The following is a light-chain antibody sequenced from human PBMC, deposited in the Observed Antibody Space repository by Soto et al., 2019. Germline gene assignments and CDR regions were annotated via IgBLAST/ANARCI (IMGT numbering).Light chain of an antibody. CDR2: GAS. CDR3: QQYGRT. V-gene: IGKV3-20*01. CDR1: QSISSSY. Sequence: EIVLTQSPGTLSLSPGERATLSRRASQSISSSYLAWYQQKTGQAPRLLIYGASSRATGIPDRFSGSGSGTDFTLTISRLEPEDFAVYYCQQYGRTFGQGTKVDIK. J-gene: IGKJ1*01.